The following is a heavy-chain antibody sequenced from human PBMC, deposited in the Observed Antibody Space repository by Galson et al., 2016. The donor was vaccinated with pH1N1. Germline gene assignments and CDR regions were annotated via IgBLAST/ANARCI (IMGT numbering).Heavy chain of an antibody. CDR2: MYPDGSA. J-gene: IGHJ4*02. V-gene: IGHV4-39*07. CDR1: GGSITTDNYN. Sequence: ETLSLTCFVSGGSITTDNYNWGWIRQPPGKGLEWIGNMYPDGSAYYNPSLKSRVTIILDTSKNQFSLKLTSVTAADTAVYYCARGRGGLWGQGTLVTVSS. D-gene: IGHD3-16*01. CDR3: ARGRGGL.